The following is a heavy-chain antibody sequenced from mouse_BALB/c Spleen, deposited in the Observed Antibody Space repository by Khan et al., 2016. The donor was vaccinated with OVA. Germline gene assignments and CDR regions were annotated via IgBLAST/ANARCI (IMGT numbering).Heavy chain of an antibody. J-gene: IGHJ2*01. Sequence: EVELVESGGDLVRPGGSLKLSCAASGFSFSSYSMSWVRQTPEKRLEWVATISSGGSYTYSPDSVKGRFTISSDNAKNTLYLQMSSLKSEDTALYYCTIHRGYYGSNPYFDYWGQGTTLTVSS. CDR2: ISSGGSYT. CDR1: GFSFSSYS. V-gene: IGHV5-6-4*01. D-gene: IGHD1-1*01. CDR3: TIHRGYYGSNPYFDY.